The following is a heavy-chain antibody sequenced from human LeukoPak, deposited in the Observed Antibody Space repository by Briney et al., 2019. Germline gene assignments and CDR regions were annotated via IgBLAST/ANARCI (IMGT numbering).Heavy chain of an antibody. V-gene: IGHV4-4*07. J-gene: IGHJ4*02. CDR1: GGSISSYY. Sequence: PSETLSLTCTVSGGSISSYYWSWIRQPTGKGLEWIGRIYTTGSTNYNPSLKSRVTMSVDTSKNQFSLNLGSVSAADTAVYYCARDRTYGGNSGFDYWGQGTLVTVSS. CDR3: ARDRTYGGNSGFDY. D-gene: IGHD4-23*01. CDR2: IYTTGST.